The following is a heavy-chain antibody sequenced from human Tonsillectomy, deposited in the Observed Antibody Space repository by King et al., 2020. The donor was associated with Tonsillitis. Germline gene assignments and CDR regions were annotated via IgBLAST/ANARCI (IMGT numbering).Heavy chain of an antibody. J-gene: IGHJ6*02. Sequence: QLQESGPGLVKPSETLSLTCTVSGGSISSYYWSWIRQPAGKGLEWIGHIYASGSTNYNPSLKSRVTMSVDTSKNQFSLRLTSVTAADTAMYYCARDLYSSTWYGSYYYFGMDVWGQGTTVTASS. CDR2: IYASGST. CDR3: ARDLYSSTWYGSYYYFGMDV. D-gene: IGHD6-13*01. V-gene: IGHV4-4*07. CDR1: GGSISSYY.